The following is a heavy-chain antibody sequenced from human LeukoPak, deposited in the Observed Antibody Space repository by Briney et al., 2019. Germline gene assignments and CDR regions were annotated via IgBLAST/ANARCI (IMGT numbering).Heavy chain of an antibody. D-gene: IGHD6-19*01. V-gene: IGHV4-59*12. CDR3: ARVQWLVSDY. J-gene: IGHJ4*02. CDR2: IYYSGTT. CDR1: GGSMSSFY. Sequence: PSETLSLTCTVSGGSMSSFYWSWIRQPPGKGLEWIGYIYYSGTTKYNPSLESRVTLSVDTSKNQFSLKLSSVTAADTAVYYCARVQWLVSDYWGQGTLVTVSS.